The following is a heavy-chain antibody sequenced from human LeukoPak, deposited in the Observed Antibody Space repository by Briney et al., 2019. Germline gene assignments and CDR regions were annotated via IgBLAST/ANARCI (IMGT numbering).Heavy chain of an antibody. CDR3: AKFPNYYDSSGYHYFDY. D-gene: IGHD3-22*01. CDR2: IRYDGNNK. J-gene: IGHJ4*02. CDR1: GFTFSSYG. V-gene: IGHV3-30*02. Sequence: GGSLRLSCAASGFTFSSYGMHWVRQAPGKGLEWVAFIRYDGNNKYYVDSVKGRFTISRDNSKNTLYLQMNSLRAEGTAVYYCAKFPNYYDSSGYHYFDYWGQGTLVTVSS.